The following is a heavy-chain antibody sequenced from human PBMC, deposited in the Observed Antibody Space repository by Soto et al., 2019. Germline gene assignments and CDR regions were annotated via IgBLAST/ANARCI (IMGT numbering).Heavy chain of an antibody. V-gene: IGHV1-2*02. CDR1: GYTFTGYY. CDR3: ARGEWLLIPGGNWFDP. Sequence: QVQLVQSGAEVKKPGASVKVSCKASGYTFTGYYMHWVRQAPGQGLEWMGWINPNSGGTNYAQKFQGRVTMTRDTSISTAYMELSRLRSDDTAVYYCARGEWLLIPGGNWFDPWGQGTLVTVSS. J-gene: IGHJ5*02. CDR2: INPNSGGT. D-gene: IGHD3-3*01.